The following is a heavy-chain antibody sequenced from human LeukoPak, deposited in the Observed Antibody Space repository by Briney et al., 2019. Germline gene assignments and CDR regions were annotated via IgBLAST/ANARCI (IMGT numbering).Heavy chain of an antibody. CDR3: ARLPFKYGSGSYYNPWDSRDMDV. CDR1: GGSLSGNY. V-gene: IGHV4-34*01. Sequence: SETLSLTCAVYGGSLSGNYWSWIRQPPGKGLEWIGEINHSGSTNYNPSLKGRVTISVDTSKNQFSLKLSSVTAADTAVYYCARLPFKYGSGSYYNPWDSRDMDVWGKGTTVTISS. CDR2: INHSGST. J-gene: IGHJ6*03. D-gene: IGHD3-10*01.